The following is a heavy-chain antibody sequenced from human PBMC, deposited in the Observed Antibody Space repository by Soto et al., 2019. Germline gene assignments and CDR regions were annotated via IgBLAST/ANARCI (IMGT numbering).Heavy chain of an antibody. Sequence: QLQLQESGPGLVKPSETLSLTCTVSGGSISTIYYYWGWIRQPPGKGLEWIGSIYYSGNTYYNPSLKSRVTISGDTSKNQFSLKLSSVTAADTAVYYCARQPGGWRPPDYWGQGTLVTVSS. D-gene: IGHD6-19*01. J-gene: IGHJ4*02. CDR3: ARQPGGWRPPDY. CDR1: GGSISTIYYY. V-gene: IGHV4-39*01. CDR2: IYYSGNT.